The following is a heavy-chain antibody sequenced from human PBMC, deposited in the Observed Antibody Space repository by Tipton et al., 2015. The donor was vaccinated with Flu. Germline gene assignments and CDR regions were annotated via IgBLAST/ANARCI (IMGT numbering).Heavy chain of an antibody. CDR3: ARALGVAVGHFDY. CDR2: IWFDGSNK. J-gene: IGHJ4*02. CDR1: GLTFSSYG. Sequence: SGLTFSSYGMHWVRQAPGKGLEWVAVIWFDGSNKYYADSVKSRFTISRDNSKNTLYLQMNSLRVEDTAVYYCARALGVAVGHFDYWGQGTLVTVSS. V-gene: IGHV3-33*01. D-gene: IGHD6-19*01.